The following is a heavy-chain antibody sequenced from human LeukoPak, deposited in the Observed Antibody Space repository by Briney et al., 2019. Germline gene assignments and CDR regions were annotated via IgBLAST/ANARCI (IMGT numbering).Heavy chain of an antibody. Sequence: GGSLRLSCAASGFTFSSYSMNWVRQAPGKGLEWVSSISTSSSYIYYADSVKGRFTISRDNAKNSLYLQMNSLRAEDTAVYYCARVTLTGYYAFDYWGQGTLVTVSS. V-gene: IGHV3-21*01. D-gene: IGHD3-9*01. J-gene: IGHJ4*02. CDR2: ISTSSSYI. CDR3: ARVTLTGYYAFDY. CDR1: GFTFSSYS.